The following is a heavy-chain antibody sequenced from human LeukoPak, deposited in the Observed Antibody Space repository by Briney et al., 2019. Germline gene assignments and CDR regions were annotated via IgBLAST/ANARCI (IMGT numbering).Heavy chain of an antibody. J-gene: IGHJ4*02. CDR2: INSSGGST. Sequence: ASVKVSYKASGYTFTSYYMHWVRQAPGQGLEWMGIINSSGGSTRYAQKFQGRVTMTRDMSTSTVYMELSGLRSEDTAVYYCARGGSLSGWYPNYWGQGTLVIVSS. D-gene: IGHD6-19*01. CDR1: GYTFTSYY. V-gene: IGHV1-46*01. CDR3: ARGGSLSGWYPNY.